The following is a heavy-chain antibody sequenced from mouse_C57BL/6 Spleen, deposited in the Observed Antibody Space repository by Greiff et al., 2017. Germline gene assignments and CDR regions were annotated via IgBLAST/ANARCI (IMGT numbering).Heavy chain of an antibody. Sequence: VHVKQSGAELVKPGASVKLSCTASGFNITDYYMHWVKQRTEQGLEWIGRIDPEDGETKYAPKFQGKATITADTSSNTAYLQLSSLTSEDTAVYYCASFGDWFAYWGQGTLVTVSA. CDR2: IDPEDGET. CDR1: GFNITDYY. J-gene: IGHJ3*01. V-gene: IGHV14-2*01. CDR3: ASFGDWFAY.